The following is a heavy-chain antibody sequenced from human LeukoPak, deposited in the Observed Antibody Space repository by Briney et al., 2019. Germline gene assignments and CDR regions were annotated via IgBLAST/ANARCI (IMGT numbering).Heavy chain of an antibody. CDR2: ITSSSSYI. Sequence: GGSLRLSCAASGFTFSSYSMNWVRQAPGKGLEWVSSITSSSSYIYYADSVKGRFTISIDNAKNSLYLQMNSLRAEDTAVYYCARGLSDAFDIWGQGTMVTVSS. J-gene: IGHJ3*02. V-gene: IGHV3-21*01. CDR1: GFTFSSYS. CDR3: ARGLSDAFDI.